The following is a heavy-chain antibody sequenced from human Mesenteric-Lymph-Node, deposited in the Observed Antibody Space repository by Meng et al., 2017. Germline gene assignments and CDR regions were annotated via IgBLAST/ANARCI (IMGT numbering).Heavy chain of an antibody. CDR2: MNPNSGGT. Sequence: QVQLVQSGAEVRKPGASVKVSCKASGYSFSGYFMHWVRQAPGQGLEWMGWMNPNSGGTNYPQKFQGRVTMTRDTRTAYLELSGLTSDDTAVYYCARGHQDIVGMDYWGQGTLVTVSS. D-gene: IGHD5-12*01. J-gene: IGHJ4*02. CDR3: ARGHQDIVGMDY. CDR1: GYSFSGYF. V-gene: IGHV1-2*02.